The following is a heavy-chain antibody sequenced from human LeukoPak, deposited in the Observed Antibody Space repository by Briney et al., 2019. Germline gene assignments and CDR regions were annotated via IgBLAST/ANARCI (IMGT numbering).Heavy chain of an antibody. Sequence: SETLSLTCAVYGGSFSGFYWSWIRQTSGKGLEWIGEINHSGSTNYNPSLKSRVTISVDTSKNQFSLNLRSVTAADAGMYYCAREDIAGRVTTILLYWGRGTPVTVSS. J-gene: IGHJ4*02. CDR1: GGSFSGFY. V-gene: IGHV4-34*01. D-gene: IGHD5-12*01. CDR2: INHSGST. CDR3: AREDIAGRVTTILLY.